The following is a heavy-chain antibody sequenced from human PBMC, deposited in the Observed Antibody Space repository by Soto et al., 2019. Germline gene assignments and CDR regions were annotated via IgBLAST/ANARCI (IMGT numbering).Heavy chain of an antibody. Sequence: QVQLVQSGAEVKKPGASVKVSCKASGYTFTSYAMHWVRQAPGQRLEWMGWINAGNGNTKYSQKFQGRVTITRDTSASTADMELSSLRSEDTAVYYCARDRALRKPGPGGDYWGQGTLVTVSS. CDR2: INAGNGNT. D-gene: IGHD5-12*01. CDR1: GYTFTSYA. CDR3: ARDRALRKPGPGGDY. J-gene: IGHJ4*02. V-gene: IGHV1-3*01.